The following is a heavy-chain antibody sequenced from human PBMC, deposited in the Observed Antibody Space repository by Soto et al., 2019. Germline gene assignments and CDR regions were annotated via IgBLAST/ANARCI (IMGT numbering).Heavy chain of an antibody. J-gene: IGHJ4*02. CDR2: ISYDGSNK. D-gene: IGHD2-2*01. CDR1: GFTFSSYG. CDR3: ATDPNIVVVPAEDY. Sequence: GGSLRLSCAASGFTFSSYGMHWVRQAPGKGLEWVAVISYDGSNKYYADSVKGRFTISRDNSKNTLYLQMNSLRAEDTAVYYCATDPNIVVVPAEDYWGQGTLVTVSS. V-gene: IGHV3-30*03.